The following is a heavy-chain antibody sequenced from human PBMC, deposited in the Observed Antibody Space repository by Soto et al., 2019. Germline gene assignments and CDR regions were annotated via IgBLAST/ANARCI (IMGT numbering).Heavy chain of an antibody. CDR2: IIPIFGTA. Sequence: SVKVSCKASGGTFSSYAISWLRQAPGQGLEWMGGIIPIFGTANYAQKFQGRVTITADKSTSTAYMELSSLRSEDTAVYYCARVMGIAAASDAFDIWGQGTMVTVSS. D-gene: IGHD6-13*01. CDR1: GGTFSSYA. CDR3: ARVMGIAAASDAFDI. V-gene: IGHV1-69*06. J-gene: IGHJ3*02.